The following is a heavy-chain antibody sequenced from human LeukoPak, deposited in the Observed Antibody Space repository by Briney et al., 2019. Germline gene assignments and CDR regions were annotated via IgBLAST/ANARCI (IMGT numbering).Heavy chain of an antibody. CDR1: GYTLTEFS. D-gene: IGHD3-10*01. J-gene: IGHJ4*02. Sequence: ASVKVSCKVSGYTLTEFSIHWVRQAPGKGLEWMGGFDPEDGETIYAQKFQGRVIMTEDMSTDTADMELSGLSSQDTAVYFCATDLGVRGVVSGVPFDHWGQGTLVTVSS. V-gene: IGHV1-24*01. CDR2: FDPEDGET. CDR3: ATDLGVRGVVSGVPFDH.